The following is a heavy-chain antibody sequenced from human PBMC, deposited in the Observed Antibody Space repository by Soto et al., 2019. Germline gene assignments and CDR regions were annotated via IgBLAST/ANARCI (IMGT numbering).Heavy chain of an antibody. D-gene: IGHD3-10*01. CDR1: GCTCSKSW. CDR3: TAAGVRGVVLSGMDV. V-gene: IGHV3-15*01. J-gene: IGHJ6*02. CDR2: IRPNADGGTV. Sequence: AVRGYCINPGCTCSKSWMRWVRQAPGKGLEWIGRIRPNADGGTVEYAAPVKGRFVISRDDSANTMYLQMNSLDIGDTGVYYCTAAGVRGVVLSGMDVWGQGTAVPVSS.